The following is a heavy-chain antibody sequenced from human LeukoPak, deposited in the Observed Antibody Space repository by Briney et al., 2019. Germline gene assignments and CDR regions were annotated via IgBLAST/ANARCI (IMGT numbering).Heavy chain of an antibody. V-gene: IGHV3-30*04. CDR1: GFTFSNYA. CDR3: ARTSQTFDY. Sequence: GGSLRLSCAASGFTFSNYAMNWVRQAPGKGLEWVAVISYDGRNKYYADSVKGRFTIPRDNSKDTLYLQMNSLRPEDTAVYYCARTSQTFDYWGQGTLVTVSS. CDR2: ISYDGRNK. J-gene: IGHJ4*02.